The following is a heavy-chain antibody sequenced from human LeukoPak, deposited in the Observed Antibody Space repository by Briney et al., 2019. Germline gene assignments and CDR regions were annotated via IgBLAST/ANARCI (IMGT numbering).Heavy chain of an antibody. J-gene: IGHJ4*02. CDR1: GFTFSSYS. V-gene: IGHV3-21*01. CDR3: ARGLMSGWYNTYYCDY. D-gene: IGHD6-19*01. Sequence: GGSLRLSCAASGFTFSSYSMNWVRQAPGKGLEWVSSISSSSSYIYYADSVKGRFTISRDNAKNSLYLQMNSLRAEDTAVYYCARGLMSGWYNTYYCDYWGQGTLVTVSS. CDR2: ISSSSSYI.